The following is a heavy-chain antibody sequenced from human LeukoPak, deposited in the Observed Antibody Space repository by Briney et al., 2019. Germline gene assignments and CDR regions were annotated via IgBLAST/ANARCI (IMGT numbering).Heavy chain of an antibody. V-gene: IGHV3-21*01. CDR3: ARDWSSSSSTSYHNRLDGYY. J-gene: IGHJ4*02. Sequence: GGSLRLSCAVSGFTFSSYSMNWVRQAPGKGLEWVSSISSSSSYIYYADSVKGRFTISRDNAKNSLYLQMNSLRAEDTAVYYCARDWSSSSSTSYHNRLDGYYWGQGTLVTVSS. D-gene: IGHD6-6*01. CDR1: GFTFSSYS. CDR2: ISSSSSYI.